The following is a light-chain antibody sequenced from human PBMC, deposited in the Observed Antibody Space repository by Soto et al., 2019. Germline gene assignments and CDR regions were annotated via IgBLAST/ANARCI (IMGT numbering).Light chain of an antibody. Sequence: VLTQSPGALSLSPGERATLSCRASLSVSGSQLAWYQQKPGQPPRLLIYGASSRAAGIPDRFSGSGSGTDFTLTINRLEPEDFAVYYCQQYVTSRRTFGPGTKVDIK. CDR1: LSVSGSQ. CDR3: QQYVTSRRT. CDR2: GAS. J-gene: IGKJ1*01. V-gene: IGKV3-20*01.